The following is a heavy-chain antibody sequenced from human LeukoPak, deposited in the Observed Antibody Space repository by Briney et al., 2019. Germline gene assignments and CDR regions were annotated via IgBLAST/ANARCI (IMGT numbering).Heavy chain of an antibody. CDR1: GFNFKYVW. Sequence: GGSLRLSCAASGFNFKYVWMNWVRQVPGKGLEWVASINSDGSEGYYADVVKGRFTISRDNAKNSLYLQINSLRAEDTAVYYCARSSYSSSSSVWGQGTMVTVSS. CDR2: INSDGSEG. V-gene: IGHV3-7*03. J-gene: IGHJ3*01. CDR3: ARSSYSSSSSV. D-gene: IGHD6-6*01.